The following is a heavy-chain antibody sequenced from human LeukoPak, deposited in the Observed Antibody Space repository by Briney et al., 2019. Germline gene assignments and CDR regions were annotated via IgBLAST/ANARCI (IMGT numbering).Heavy chain of an antibody. CDR2: IIPIFGTA. CDR1: GGTFSSYA. CDR3: ARRDRYCSSTSCFGGFDY. J-gene: IGHJ4*02. Sequence: SVKVSCKASGGTFSSYAISWVRQAPGQGLEWMGGIIPIFGTANYAQKFQGRVTITTDESTSTAYMELSSLRSEVTAVYYCARRDRYCSSTSCFGGFDYWGQGTLVTVSS. D-gene: IGHD2-2*01. V-gene: IGHV1-69*05.